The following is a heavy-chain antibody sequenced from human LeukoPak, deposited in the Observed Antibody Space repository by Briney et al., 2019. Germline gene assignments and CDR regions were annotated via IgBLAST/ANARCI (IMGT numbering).Heavy chain of an antibody. D-gene: IGHD3-9*01. J-gene: IGHJ5*02. Sequence: SETLSLTCTVSGGSISSSSYYWGWIRQPPGKGLEWIGSIYYSGSTYYNPSLESRLAISVDTSKNQFSLKLSSVTAADTAVYYCARLGGGYDNNYHAGWFDPWGQGTLVTVSS. CDR3: ARLGGGYDNNYHAGWFDP. CDR2: IYYSGST. V-gene: IGHV4-39*07. CDR1: GGSISSSSYY.